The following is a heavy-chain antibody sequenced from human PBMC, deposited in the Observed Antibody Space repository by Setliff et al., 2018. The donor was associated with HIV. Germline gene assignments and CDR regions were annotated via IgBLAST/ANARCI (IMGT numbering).Heavy chain of an antibody. CDR2: MIYGGDT. CDR1: GGSITRRTNNY. D-gene: IGHD4-17*01. V-gene: IGHV4-39*07. Sequence: PSETLSLTCTVSGGSITRRTNNYWGWIRQPPGKGLEWIGSMIYGGDTFYNPSLKSRVTISVDTSKNQFSLKLSSVTAADTAMYYCARDMTTVTYYYYYYYMDVWGKGTTVTVSS. J-gene: IGHJ6*03. CDR3: ARDMTTVTYYYYYYYMDV.